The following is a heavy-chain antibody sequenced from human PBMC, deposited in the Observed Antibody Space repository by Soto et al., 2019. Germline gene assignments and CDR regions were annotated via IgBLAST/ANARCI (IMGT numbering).Heavy chain of an antibody. J-gene: IGHJ5*02. D-gene: IGHD3-22*01. CDR2: VYYSGST. CDR1: GGSISSYY. V-gene: IGHV4-59*05. Sequence: SETLSLTCTVSGGSISSYYWSWIRQPPGKGLEWIGSVYYSGSTYYNPSLNSRVTISVDTSKNQFSLNLSSVTAADTAVYYCARHSTGYYYSWFDPWGQGTLVTVSS. CDR3: ARHSTGYYYSWFDP.